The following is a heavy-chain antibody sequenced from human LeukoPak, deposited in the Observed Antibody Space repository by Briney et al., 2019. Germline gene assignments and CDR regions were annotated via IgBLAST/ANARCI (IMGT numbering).Heavy chain of an antibody. CDR3: AKEIAAAGTSGGYMDV. CDR2: IKQDGSEK. CDR1: GFTFSSYW. V-gene: IGHV3-7*03. Sequence: GGCLRLSCSASGFTFSSYWMSWVRQAPGKGLEWVANIKQDGSEKYYVDSVKGRFTISRDNAKNSLYLQMNSLRAEDTALYYCAKEIAAAGTSGGYMDVWGKGTTVTISS. D-gene: IGHD6-13*01. J-gene: IGHJ6*03.